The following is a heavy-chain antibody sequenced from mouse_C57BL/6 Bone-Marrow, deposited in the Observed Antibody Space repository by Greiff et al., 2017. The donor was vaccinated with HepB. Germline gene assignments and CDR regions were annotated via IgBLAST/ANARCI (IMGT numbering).Heavy chain of an antibody. CDR2: IGPGSGST. V-gene: IGHV1-77*01. D-gene: IGHD1-1*01. CDR3: ASETYYYGSSSFAY. CDR1: GYTFTDYY. Sequence: VQLQQSGAELVKPGASVKISCKASGYTFTDYYINWVKQRPGQGLEWIGKIGPGSGSTYYNEKFKGKATLTADKSSSTAYMQLSRLTSEDSAVYFCASETYYYGSSSFAYWGQGTLVTVSA. J-gene: IGHJ3*01.